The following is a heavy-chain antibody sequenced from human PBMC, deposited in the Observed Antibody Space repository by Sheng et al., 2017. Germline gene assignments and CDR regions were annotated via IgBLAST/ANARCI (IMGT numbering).Heavy chain of an antibody. CDR3: AKGNYYDSSGYRYYFDY. Sequence: EVQLVESGGGLVQPGGSLRLSCAASGFTFSSYAMSWVRQAPGKGLEWVSAISGSGGSTYYADSVKGRFTISRDNSKNTLYLQMNSLRAEDTAVYYCAKGNYYDSSGYRYYFDYWGQGTLVTVSS. CDR2: ISGSGGST. V-gene: IGHV3-23*04. D-gene: IGHD3-22*01. CDR1: GFTFSSYA. J-gene: IGHJ4*02.